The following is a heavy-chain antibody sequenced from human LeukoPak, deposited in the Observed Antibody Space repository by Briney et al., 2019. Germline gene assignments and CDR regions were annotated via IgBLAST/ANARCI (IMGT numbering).Heavy chain of an antibody. CDR1: GGSISSYY. V-gene: IGHV4-59*01. CDR2: IYYSGST. CDR3: ARDKGDGYNDY. Sequence: SETLSLTCTVSGGSISSYYWSWIRQPPGKGLEWIGYIYYSGSTNYNPSLKSRVTISVDTSKNQFSLKLSSVTAADTAVYYCARDKGDGYNDYWGQGIPVTVSS. J-gene: IGHJ4*02. D-gene: IGHD5-24*01.